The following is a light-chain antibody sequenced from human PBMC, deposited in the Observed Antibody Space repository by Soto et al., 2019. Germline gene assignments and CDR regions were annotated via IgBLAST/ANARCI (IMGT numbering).Light chain of an antibody. V-gene: IGKV1-5*03. CDR1: QSISSW. J-gene: IGKJ1*01. CDR2: KAS. CDR3: QQYKSYST. Sequence: DVQMIQSPSTLSASVGDRVTITCRASQSISSWLAWHQQKPGKAPKLLIYKASSLESGVPSRFSGSGSGTEFTLTISSLQPDDFATYYCQQYKSYSTFGQGTKVDIK.